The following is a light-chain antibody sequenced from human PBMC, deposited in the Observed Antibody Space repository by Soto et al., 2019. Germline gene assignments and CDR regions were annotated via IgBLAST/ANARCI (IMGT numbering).Light chain of an antibody. CDR1: QGISSY. J-gene: IGKJ5*01. Sequence: DIQLTQSPSFLSASVGDRVTITCRASQGISSYLAWYQQKPGKAPKLLIYAASTLQSGVPSRFSGGGSGTEFTLTISSLQPEDFATYYCQKLNSYPITFGQGTRLEIK. CDR3: QKLNSYPIT. CDR2: AAS. V-gene: IGKV1-9*01.